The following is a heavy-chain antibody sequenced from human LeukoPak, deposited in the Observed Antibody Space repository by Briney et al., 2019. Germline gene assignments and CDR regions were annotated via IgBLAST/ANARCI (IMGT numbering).Heavy chain of an antibody. J-gene: IGHJ4*02. Sequence: GGSLRLSCAASGFTFSSYWMSWVGQAPGKGREGVANIKQDGSEKYYVDSVKGRFSISRDNAKNSLYLQMNSLRAEDTAVYYCARDHEADDYDSSGYYPLGYWGQGTLVTVSS. V-gene: IGHV3-7*01. CDR3: ARDHEADDYDSSGYYPLGY. CDR1: GFTFSSYW. D-gene: IGHD3-22*01. CDR2: IKQDGSEK.